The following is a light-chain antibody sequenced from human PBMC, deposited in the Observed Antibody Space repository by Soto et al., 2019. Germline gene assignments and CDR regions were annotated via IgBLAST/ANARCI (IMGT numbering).Light chain of an antibody. V-gene: IGKV1-5*03. Sequence: DIQMTQSPSTLSASVGDRVTITCRASQSISGWLAWYQQKPGKAPKLLIHKASSLESGVPSRFSGSGSGTEFTLTISSLQPDDLATYYCQQYNSYSEAFGQGTKVDIK. J-gene: IGKJ1*01. CDR1: QSISGW. CDR3: QQYNSYSEA. CDR2: KAS.